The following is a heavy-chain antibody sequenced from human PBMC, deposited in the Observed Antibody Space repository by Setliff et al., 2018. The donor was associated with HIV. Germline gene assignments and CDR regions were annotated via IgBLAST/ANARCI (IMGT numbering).Heavy chain of an antibody. D-gene: IGHD1-26*01. CDR2: IYTSGKT. Sequence: PSETLSLTCTVSGDSITRGSHYWSWIRQPAGKGLEWIGHIYTSGKTHYSPSLKSRITISADTSKNQLSLNLSSVTAADTAVYYCARAAYSGTYLWEPATDLWGRGTLVTV. CDR1: GDSITRGSHY. J-gene: IGHJ2*01. V-gene: IGHV4-61*09. CDR3: ARAAYSGTYLWEPATDL.